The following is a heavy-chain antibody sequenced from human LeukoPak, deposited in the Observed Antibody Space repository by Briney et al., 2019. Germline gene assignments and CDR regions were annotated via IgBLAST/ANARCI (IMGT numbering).Heavy chain of an antibody. D-gene: IGHD6-19*01. V-gene: IGHV4-4*08. CDR2: IYTSGTT. CDR1: GDSMSRFS. CDR3: ATSLAVAGTRGWFDH. J-gene: IGHJ5*02. Sequence: SETLSLTCTSSGDSMSRFSWRWIRQPPGKGLEWIGHIYTSGTTNSNRSLKSRVTMSIDTSKNHVSLKLNSVTAADTAVYYCATSLAVAGTRGWFDHWGQGTLIAVSS.